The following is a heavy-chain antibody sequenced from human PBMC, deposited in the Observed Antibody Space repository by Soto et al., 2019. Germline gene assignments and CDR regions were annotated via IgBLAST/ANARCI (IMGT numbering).Heavy chain of an antibody. J-gene: IGHJ5*02. CDR3: ARVLVRGVFLWFDP. CDR1: GGSISSYY. Sequence: PSETLSLTCTVSGGSISSYYWSWIRQPPGKGLEWIGYIYYSGSTNYNPSLKSRVTISVDTSKNQFSLKLSSVTAADTAVYYCARVLVRGVFLWFDPWGQGTLVTVSS. D-gene: IGHD3-10*01. CDR2: IYYSGST. V-gene: IGHV4-59*01.